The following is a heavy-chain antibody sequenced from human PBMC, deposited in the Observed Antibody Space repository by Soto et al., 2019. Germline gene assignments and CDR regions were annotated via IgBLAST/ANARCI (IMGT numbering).Heavy chain of an antibody. CDR3: ARHGSY. Sequence: QLQLQESGPELVKPSETLSLICTVSGVSISNTSYYWGWIRQPPGKRLEWIGTIYYSGTTYYNPSLKGRVTITVDTSKNHFSLKLTSVTAADTAVYYCARHGSYWGQGTLVTVSS. CDR1: GVSISNTSYY. J-gene: IGHJ4*02. V-gene: IGHV4-39*01. CDR2: IYYSGTT.